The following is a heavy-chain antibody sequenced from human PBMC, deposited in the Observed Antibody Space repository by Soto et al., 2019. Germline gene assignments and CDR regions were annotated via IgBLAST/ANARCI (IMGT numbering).Heavy chain of an antibody. D-gene: IGHD4-17*01. V-gene: IGHV2-5*02. CDR3: VYRDFGDYFFQF. J-gene: IGHJ4*02. CDR2: IYWDANE. CDR1: GFSLTTQGVH. Sequence: QITLKESGPTLVKPTQTLTLTCTFSGFSLTTQGVHVGWIRQPPGKALEWLALIYWDANEVYSPSLKNSLTITKDTSKSQVVLTLATVDPVDTATYYCVYRDFGDYFFQFWGQGILVNVSS.